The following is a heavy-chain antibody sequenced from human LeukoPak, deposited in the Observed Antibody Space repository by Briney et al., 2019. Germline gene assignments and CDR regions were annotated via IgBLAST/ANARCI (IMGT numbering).Heavy chain of an antibody. J-gene: IGHJ4*02. CDR3: ARVYTRTHWNRFDY. CDR1: GFTFSSYA. V-gene: IGHV3-30*14. D-gene: IGHD1-1*01. CDR2: ISYDGSNK. Sequence: GGSLRLSCAASGFTFSSYAMHWVRQAPGKGLEWVAIISYDGSNKYYADSVKGRFTISRDNSKNTLYLQMNSLRAEDTAVYYCARVYTRTHWNRFDYWGQGTLVTVSS.